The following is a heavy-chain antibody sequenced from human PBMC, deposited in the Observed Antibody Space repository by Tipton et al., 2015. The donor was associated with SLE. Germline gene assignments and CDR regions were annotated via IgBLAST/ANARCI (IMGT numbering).Heavy chain of an antibody. CDR1: GFTFSSYS. V-gene: IGHV3-64D*09. J-gene: IGHJ4*02. CDR3: VKEDVTNLAAGGIYYFDF. D-gene: IGHD6-13*01. Sequence: GSLRLSCAASGFTFSSYSMNWVRQAPGKGLEYVSAISGDGDTTYYADSVRGRFTISRDNSKNTLYLQMNSLRVEDTAVYYCVKEDVTNLAAGGIYYFDFWGQGTRVTVSS. CDR2: ISGDGDTT.